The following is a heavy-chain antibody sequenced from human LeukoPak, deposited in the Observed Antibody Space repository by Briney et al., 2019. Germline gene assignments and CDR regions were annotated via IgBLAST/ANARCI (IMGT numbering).Heavy chain of an antibody. CDR3: AREAYCGGDCYSGFDY. Sequence: SETLSLTCAVSGGSISSSYWWSWVRQPPGQGLEWIGYIYDSGSTNYNPSLKSRVTISVDTSKNRFSLKLSSVTAADTAVYYCAREAYCGGDCYSGFDYWGQGTLVTVSS. CDR1: GGSISSSYW. J-gene: IGHJ4*02. D-gene: IGHD2-21*02. V-gene: IGHV4-4*02. CDR2: IYDSGST.